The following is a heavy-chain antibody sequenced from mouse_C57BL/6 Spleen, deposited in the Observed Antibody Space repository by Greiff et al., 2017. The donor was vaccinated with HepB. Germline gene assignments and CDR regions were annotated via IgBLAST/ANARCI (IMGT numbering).Heavy chain of an antibody. CDR3: AAGDYDGFAY. CDR2: INPNNGGT. V-gene: IGHV1-18*01. D-gene: IGHD2-4*01. J-gene: IGHJ3*01. CDR1: GYTFTDYN. Sequence: EVQRVESGPELVKPGASVKIPCKASGYTFTDYNMDWVKQSHGKSLEWIGDINPNNGGTIYNQKFKGKATLTVDKSSSTAYMELRSLTSEDTAVYYCAAGDYDGFAYWGQGTLVTVSA.